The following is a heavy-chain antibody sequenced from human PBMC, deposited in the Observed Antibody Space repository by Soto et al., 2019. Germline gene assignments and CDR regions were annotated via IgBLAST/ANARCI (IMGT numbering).Heavy chain of an antibody. V-gene: IGHV3-30*18. D-gene: IGHD3-16*01. J-gene: IGHJ6*02. CDR3: GKGGPGGGRHFYYGMDV. CDR2: ISNDGQSE. CDR1: GFTFSSYG. Sequence: QMRLVESGGGVVQAGTSLRLSCLASGFTFSSYGFHWVRQRPGKGLEWVAVISNDGQSEYYSESVKGRFSVAREMPGKAVFLKMNSLRVDASAVYLCGKGGPGGGRHFYYGMDVWGQGTTVTVS.